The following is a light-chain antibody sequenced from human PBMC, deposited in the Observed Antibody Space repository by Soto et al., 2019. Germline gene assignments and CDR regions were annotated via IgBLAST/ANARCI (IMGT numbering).Light chain of an antibody. Sequence: QSVLTQPASVSGSPGQSITISCTGTSSDIGAYNFVSWYQQHPGKAPKLMLYDVNIRPSGVSNRFSGSKSGNTASLTIAGLQAEDEADYYWTSGTTSTTMIFGGGTKLTVL. CDR1: SSDIGAYNF. CDR3: TSGTTSTTMI. J-gene: IGLJ2*01. CDR2: DVN. V-gene: IGLV2-14*03.